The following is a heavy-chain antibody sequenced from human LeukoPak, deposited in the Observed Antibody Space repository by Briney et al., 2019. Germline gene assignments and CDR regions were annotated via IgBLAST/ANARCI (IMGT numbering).Heavy chain of an antibody. Sequence: ASVKVSCKAPGYTFTGYYMHWVRQAPGQGLEWMGWINPNSGGTNYAQKFQGRVTMTRDTSISTAYMELSRLRSDDTAVYYCARDGGNYCDSSGHYWGQGTLVTVSS. D-gene: IGHD3-22*01. CDR1: GYTFTGYY. V-gene: IGHV1-2*02. J-gene: IGHJ4*02. CDR2: INPNSGGT. CDR3: ARDGGNYCDSSGHY.